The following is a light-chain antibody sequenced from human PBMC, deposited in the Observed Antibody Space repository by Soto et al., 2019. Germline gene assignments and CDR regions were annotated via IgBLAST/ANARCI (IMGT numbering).Light chain of an antibody. CDR2: GAS. CDR3: QQYYNLTST. J-gene: IGKJ1*01. Sequence: PGERVTLSCRASQSVSSSYLTWYQQKPGQAPRLLIYGASTRATGIPARFSGSGSGTDFTLTISSLQPEDFAVYYCQQYYNLTSTFGQGTKVEIK. V-gene: IGKV3D-7*01. CDR1: QSVSSSY.